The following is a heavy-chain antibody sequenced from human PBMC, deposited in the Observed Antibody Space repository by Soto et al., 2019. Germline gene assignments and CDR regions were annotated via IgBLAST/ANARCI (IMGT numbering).Heavy chain of an antibody. CDR1: GASISTYH. Sequence: PSETLSLTCNVSGASISTYHWFWIRQPPGKGLEWISYRHYSGNTKYNPSFNSRVTISVDTSKNQFFLKLSSVTAADTAVYYCARTFEITGFRLGLNYFDYWGQGTLVTVSS. V-gene: IGHV4-59*08. D-gene: IGHD5-18*01. J-gene: IGHJ4*02. CDR2: RHYSGNT. CDR3: ARTFEITGFRLGLNYFDY.